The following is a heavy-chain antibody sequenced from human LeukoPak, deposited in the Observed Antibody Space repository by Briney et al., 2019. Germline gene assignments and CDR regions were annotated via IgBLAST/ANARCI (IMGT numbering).Heavy chain of an antibody. D-gene: IGHD2-15*01. CDR3: ASTKRGSRRGNWFDP. V-gene: IGHV4-39*01. J-gene: IGHJ5*02. Sequence: PSETLSLTCTVSGGSISSYYWGWIRQPPGKGLEWIGSIYYSGSTYYNPSLKSRVTISVDTSKNQFSLKLSSVTAADTAVYYCASTKRGSRRGNWFDPWGQGTLVTVSS. CDR2: IYYSGST. CDR1: GGSISSYY.